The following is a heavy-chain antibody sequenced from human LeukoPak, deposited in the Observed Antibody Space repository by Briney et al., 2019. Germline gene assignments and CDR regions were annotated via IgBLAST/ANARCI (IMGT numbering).Heavy chain of an antibody. CDR1: GGSISSYY. D-gene: IGHD3-22*01. V-gene: IGHV4-4*09. Sequence: SETLSLTCTVSGGSISSYYWSWIRQPPGKGLEWIGYIYTSGSTNYNPSLKSRVTISVDTSKNQFSLKLSSVTAADTAVYYCARGYDSSGEDYFDYWGQGTLVTVSS. CDR2: IYTSGST. CDR3: ARGYDSSGEDYFDY. J-gene: IGHJ4*02.